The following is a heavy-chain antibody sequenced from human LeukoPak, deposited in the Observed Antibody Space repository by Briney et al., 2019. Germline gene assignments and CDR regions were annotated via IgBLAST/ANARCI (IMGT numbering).Heavy chain of an antibody. CDR1: GSTFSSYA. D-gene: IGHD3-10*01. CDR3: VGKLGITMVRGSFLFDY. V-gene: IGHV3-23*01. J-gene: IGHJ4*02. CDR2: ISGSGGST. Sequence: GGSLRLSCAASGSTFSSYAMSWVRQAPGKGLEWVSAISGSGGSTYYADSVKGRFTISGDNSKNTLYLQMNSLRAEDTAVYYCVGKLGITMVRGSFLFDYWGQGTLVTVSS.